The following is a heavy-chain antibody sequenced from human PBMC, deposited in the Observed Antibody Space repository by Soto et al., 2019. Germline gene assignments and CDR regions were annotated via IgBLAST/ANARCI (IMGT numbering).Heavy chain of an antibody. CDR1: GDAFTGYY. CDR2: INPNSGGT. CDR3: AREQGYDSSGRPNASHI. V-gene: IGHV1-2*04. J-gene: IGHJ3*02. D-gene: IGHD3-22*01. Sequence: GESVRGSCKAAGDAFTGYYMHWVRQAPGQGLEWMGWINPNSGGTNYAQKFQGWVTMTRDTSISTAYMELSRLRSDDTAVYYCAREQGYDSSGRPNASHIRGQAPMVTV.